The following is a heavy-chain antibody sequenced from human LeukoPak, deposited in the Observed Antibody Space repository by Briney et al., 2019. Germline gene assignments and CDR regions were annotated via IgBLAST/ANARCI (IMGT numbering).Heavy chain of an antibody. CDR3: ARNASTMIVPGGWFDP. CDR2: IYYSGGT. CDR1: GGSIRSSGYY. V-gene: IGHV4-39*01. Sequence: SETLSLTCTVSGGSIRSSGYYWGWLRPPPGQGLEWIGSIYYSGGTSYTPSLKSRVTMTVDTSQNQFSLKLSSVTAADTAVYYCARNASTMIVPGGWFDPWGQGALVTVSS. D-gene: IGHD3-22*01. J-gene: IGHJ5*02.